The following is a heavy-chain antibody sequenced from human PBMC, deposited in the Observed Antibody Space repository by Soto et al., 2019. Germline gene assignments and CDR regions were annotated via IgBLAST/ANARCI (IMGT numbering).Heavy chain of an antibody. CDR1: GATFSSYP. CDR3: ARAGYSYGYGSYYYGMDV. Sequence: QVQLVQSGAEVKKPGSSVKVSCKASGATFSSYPISWVGQAPGQGLEWMGGIIPIFGTANYAQKFQGRVTITADESTSTAYMELSSLRSEDTAVYYCARAGYSYGYGSYYYGMDVWGQGTTVTVSS. D-gene: IGHD5-18*01. V-gene: IGHV1-69*12. J-gene: IGHJ6*02. CDR2: IIPIFGTA.